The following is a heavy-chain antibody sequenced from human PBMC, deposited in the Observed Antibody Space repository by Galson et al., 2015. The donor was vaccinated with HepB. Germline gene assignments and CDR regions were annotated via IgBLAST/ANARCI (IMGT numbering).Heavy chain of an antibody. CDR1: GFTFSNAW. CDR2: IKSKTDGGTT. Sequence: SLRLSCAASGFTFSNAWMNWVRQAPGKGLEWVGRIKSKTDGGTTDYAAPVKGRFTISRDDSKNTLYLQMNSLKTEDTAVYYCTTEMNQIIWFGELLPFDYWGQGTLVTVSS. V-gene: IGHV3-15*07. J-gene: IGHJ4*02. CDR3: TTEMNQIIWFGELLPFDY. D-gene: IGHD3-10*01.